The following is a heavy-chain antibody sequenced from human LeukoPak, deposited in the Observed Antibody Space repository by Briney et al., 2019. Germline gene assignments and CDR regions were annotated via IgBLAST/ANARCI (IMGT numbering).Heavy chain of an antibody. D-gene: IGHD3-3*01. J-gene: IGHJ6*02. CDR2: IYYSGST. CDR3: ARPHYDFWSGYSFGGMDV. V-gene: IGHV4-59*08. Sequence: PSETLSLTCTVSGGSISRYYWSWIRQPPGKGLEWIGYIYYSGSTNYNPSLKSRVTISVDTSKNQFSLKLSSVTAADTAVYYCARPHYDFWSGYSFGGMDVWGQGTTVTVSS. CDR1: GGSISRYY.